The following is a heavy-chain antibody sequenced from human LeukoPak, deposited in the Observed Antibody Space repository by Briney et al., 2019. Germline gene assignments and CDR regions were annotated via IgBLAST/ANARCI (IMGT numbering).Heavy chain of an antibody. CDR1: GYTFTGYY. CDR2: INPYSGAT. Sequence: GASVKVSCKASGYTFTGYYIHWVRQAPGQGLEWMGWINPYSGATNYAPKFQGRVTMTRDTSISRGYMELSGVRSDDTAVYYCARQSGAGNWFDPWGQGTLVTVSS. J-gene: IGHJ5*02. D-gene: IGHD3-10*01. V-gene: IGHV1-2*02. CDR3: ARQSGAGNWFDP.